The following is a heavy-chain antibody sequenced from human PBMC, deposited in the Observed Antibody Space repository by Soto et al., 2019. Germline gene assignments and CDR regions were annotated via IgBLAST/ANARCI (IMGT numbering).Heavy chain of an antibody. J-gene: IGHJ3*02. V-gene: IGHV3-53*02. CDR3: ARDRHSPSFDI. Sequence: DVQLVETGGGLIQPGGSLRLSCAASGFAVSNNYMNWVRQAPGKGLEWVSVIYTGGDTHYADSVKGRFTISRDNSKNTLYLQMTSLRAEDTAAYYCARDRHSPSFDIWGHGTMVTVSS. CDR2: IYTGGDT. D-gene: IGHD2-21*01. CDR1: GFAVSNNY.